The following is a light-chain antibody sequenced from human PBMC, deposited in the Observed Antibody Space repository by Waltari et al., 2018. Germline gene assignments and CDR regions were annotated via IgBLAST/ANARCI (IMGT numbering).Light chain of an antibody. CDR3: SSYTTTNTPHYV. CDR2: DVY. J-gene: IGLJ1*01. CDR1: SSDIGGYYY. Sequence: QSTLTQPASVSGSPGQSITLSCTGSSSDIGGYYYVPWYQQHPGKAPKLIIYDVYNRPSGVSSRFSGSKSGTTASLTISGLQAEDEADYYCSSYTTTNTPHYVFGSGTRVTVL. V-gene: IGLV2-14*03.